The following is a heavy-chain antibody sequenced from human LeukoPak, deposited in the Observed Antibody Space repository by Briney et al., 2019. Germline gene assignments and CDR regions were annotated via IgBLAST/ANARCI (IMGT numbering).Heavy chain of an antibody. CDR3: ARQTAYSDDVAD. J-gene: IGHJ4*02. D-gene: IGHD2-15*01. CDR1: GGSLSSSSYY. V-gene: IGHV4-39*01. Sequence: SETLSLTCTVSGGSLSSSSYYWGWIRQPPGKGLEWIGSVYYNGDTYYNPSLKSRAITSIDTSRNQFSLRLSSVTADDMAMYYGARQTAYSDDVADCGQGNVIIVTA. CDR2: VYYNGDT.